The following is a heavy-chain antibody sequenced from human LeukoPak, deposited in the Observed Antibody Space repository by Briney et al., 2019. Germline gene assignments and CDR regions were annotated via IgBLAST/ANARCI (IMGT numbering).Heavy chain of an antibody. V-gene: IGHV4-30-2*01. Sequence: SETLSLTCAVSGGSISSGGYSWSWIREPPGKGLEWIGYIYHSGSTYYNPSLKSRVTISVDRSKNQFSLKLSSVTAADTAVYYCARGQARLSWFDPWGQGTLVTVSS. CDR2: IYHSGST. D-gene: IGHD6-6*01. CDR3: ARGQARLSWFDP. CDR1: GGSISSGGYS. J-gene: IGHJ5*02.